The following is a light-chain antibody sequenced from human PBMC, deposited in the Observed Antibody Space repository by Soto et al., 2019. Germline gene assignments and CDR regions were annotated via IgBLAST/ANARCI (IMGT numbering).Light chain of an antibody. J-gene: IGKJ1*01. Sequence: QMTQSPSSLSASVGDRVTITCRASQDISNYLAWYQQKPGGAPKLLIYEASTLHSGVPSRFSGSGSVADFTLTISSLQPEDVAIYYCQKYNDAPRTFGQGTRVEMK. CDR2: EAS. CDR3: QKYNDAPRT. CDR1: QDISNY. V-gene: IGKV1-27*01.